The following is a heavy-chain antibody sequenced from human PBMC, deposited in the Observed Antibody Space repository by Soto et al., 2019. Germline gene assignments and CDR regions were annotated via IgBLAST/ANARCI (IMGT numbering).Heavy chain of an antibody. Sequence: QVQLVESGGGVVQPGRSLRLSCAASGFTFNSCGMHWVRQAPGKGLEWVAVVSYEGSNKYYADSVKGRFTISRDNSKNTLYMQMNSLRAEDTAVYYCAKNEYHYYGSGSYASYAFDIWGQGTMVTVSS. V-gene: IGHV3-30*18. CDR2: VSYEGSNK. CDR3: AKNEYHYYGSGSYASYAFDI. J-gene: IGHJ3*02. CDR1: GFTFNSCG. D-gene: IGHD3-10*01.